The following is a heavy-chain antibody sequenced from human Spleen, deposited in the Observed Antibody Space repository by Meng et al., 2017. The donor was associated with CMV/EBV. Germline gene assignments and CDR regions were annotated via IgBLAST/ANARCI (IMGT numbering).Heavy chain of an antibody. V-gene: IGHV3-30*04. CDR1: GFTFSTYV. D-gene: IGHD7-27*01. J-gene: IGHJ4*02. CDR3: ARDGETGEGFDY. CDR2: ISDDGSNE. Sequence: AASGFTFSTYVIHWVRQAPDKGLEWVAVISDDGSNEYYADSVKGRFIISRDNSKNTLYLQMNSLRAEDTAVYYCARDGETGEGFDYWGQGTLVTVSS.